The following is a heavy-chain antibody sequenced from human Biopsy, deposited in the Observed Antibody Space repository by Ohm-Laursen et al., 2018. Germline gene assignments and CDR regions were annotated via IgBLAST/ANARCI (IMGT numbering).Heavy chain of an antibody. Sequence: SETLSLTCTVSGGSFTGHYWTWIRQPPGKGLEWIGHISHTGYTSYKSSLTSRVTISLDTSRKHFSLRLTSLAAADTAVYYWARGSNEYGGLYFPHWGQGTLVTVSS. CDR1: GGSFTGHY. D-gene: IGHD4-23*01. V-gene: IGHV4-59*11. CDR3: ARGSNEYGGLYFPH. CDR2: ISHTGYT. J-gene: IGHJ1*01.